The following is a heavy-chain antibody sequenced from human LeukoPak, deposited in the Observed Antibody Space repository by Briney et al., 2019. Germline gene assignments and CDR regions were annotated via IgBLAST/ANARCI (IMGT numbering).Heavy chain of an antibody. D-gene: IGHD3-16*02. Sequence: GGSLRLSCAASGFTFSSYGMHWVRQAPGKGLEWVAVIWYDGSNKYYADSVKGRFTISRDNSKNTVYLQMNSLRTEDTAVYYCAPRIWGVIVTAFDYWGQGTLVTVSS. CDR1: GFTFSSYG. CDR2: IWYDGSNK. CDR3: APRIWGVIVTAFDY. J-gene: IGHJ4*02. V-gene: IGHV3-30*02.